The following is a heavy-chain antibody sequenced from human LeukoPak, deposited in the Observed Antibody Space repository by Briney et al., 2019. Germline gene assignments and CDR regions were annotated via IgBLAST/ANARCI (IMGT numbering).Heavy chain of an antibody. Sequence: SQTLSLTCTVSGGSISSGIYYWSWIRQPAGKGLEWIGRMSTSRNTNYNPSLQSRVTISVDTSKNQFSLKLSSVTAADTAVYYCARHRPNYYDSSGSISVYFDYWGQGTLVTVSS. CDR1: GGSISSGIYY. V-gene: IGHV4-61*02. D-gene: IGHD3-22*01. CDR2: MSTSRNT. CDR3: ARHRPNYYDSSGSISVYFDY. J-gene: IGHJ4*02.